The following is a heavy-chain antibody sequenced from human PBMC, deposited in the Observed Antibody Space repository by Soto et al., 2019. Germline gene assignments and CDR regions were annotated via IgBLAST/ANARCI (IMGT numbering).Heavy chain of an antibody. CDR2: AYFSGGNT. CDR3: AYGSSSAWIDY. V-gene: IGHV4-39*01. J-gene: IGHJ4*02. D-gene: IGHD6-25*01. Sequence: SETLSLSCSVSGDSMRGYHFYWGWIRQAPGKGLEWIGSAYFSGGNTYYSPSLKSRVSISVDTSKNEFSLRLTSLTAADTAVYFCAYGSSSAWIDYWGQGTLVTVSS. CDR1: GDSMRGYHFY.